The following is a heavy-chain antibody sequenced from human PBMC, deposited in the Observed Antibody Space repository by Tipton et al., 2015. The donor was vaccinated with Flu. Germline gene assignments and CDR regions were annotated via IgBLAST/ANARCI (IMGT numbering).Heavy chain of an antibody. V-gene: IGHV3-33*01. D-gene: IGHD6-19*01. J-gene: IGHJ4*02. CDR1: GFIFSNYG. CDR3: ARWTYSSGWYLDY. CDR2: IWYDGSNE. Sequence: SLRLSCAASGFIFSNYGMHWVRQAPGKGLEWVALIWYDGSNENYAESVKGRFTISRDNLNKTLYLEMKNLRVDDTAIYYCARWTYSSGWYLDYWGQGTLVTVSS.